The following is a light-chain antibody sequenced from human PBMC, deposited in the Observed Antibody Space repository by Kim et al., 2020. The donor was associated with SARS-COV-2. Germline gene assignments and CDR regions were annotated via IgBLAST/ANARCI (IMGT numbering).Light chain of an antibody. CDR1: SSDVGGYNY. CDR2: GVS. V-gene: IGLV2-14*01. Sequence: QSALTQPASVSGSPAQSITISCTGTSSDVGGYNYVSWYQQHPGNVPKLMIYGVSKRPSGISNRFSGSKSGNTASLTISGLQAEDEADYYCTSYTSSNDWVFGGGTQLTVL. J-gene: IGLJ3*02. CDR3: TSYTSSNDWV.